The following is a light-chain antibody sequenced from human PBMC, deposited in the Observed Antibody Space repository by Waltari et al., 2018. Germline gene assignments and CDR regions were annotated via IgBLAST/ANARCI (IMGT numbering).Light chain of an antibody. Sequence: DIQMTQSPSSLSASVGDRVTITCRASQDITNYLAWYQMKPGKSPKLLIHAASTLLSGVPSRFSGSGSGTGFTLTISSLQPEDVAIYYCQKYNSAPHTFGGGTKVEIK. CDR2: AAS. CDR1: QDITNY. V-gene: IGKV1-27*01. CDR3: QKYNSAPHT. J-gene: IGKJ4*01.